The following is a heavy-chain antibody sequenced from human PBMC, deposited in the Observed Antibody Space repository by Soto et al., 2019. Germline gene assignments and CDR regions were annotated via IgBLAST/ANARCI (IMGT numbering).Heavy chain of an antibody. CDR2: ISGYNGNT. D-gene: IGHD5-18*01. J-gene: IGHJ6*02. CDR3: ARVGAGGNRESLAYYYAMDV. CDR1: GYTFIDYA. V-gene: IGHV1-18*01. Sequence: QVRLVQSGAEVKRPGASMKVSCKASGYTFIDYAISWVRQAPGQGLEWMGWISGYNGNTIYAQKVQGRVTLTTETSPXTXLXXLRSLRADDTAVYYCARVGAGGNRESLAYYYAMDVWGQGTTVIVS.